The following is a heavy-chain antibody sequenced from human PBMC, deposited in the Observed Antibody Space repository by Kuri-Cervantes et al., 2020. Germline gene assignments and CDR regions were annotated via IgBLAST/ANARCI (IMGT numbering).Heavy chain of an antibody. Sequence: GESLKISCAASGFTFSNFAVTWVRQPPGKGLEWVSAIVGNGGSTYYADSVRGRFTISRDNSRNTLYLQMNSLRPEDTAVYYCARGYCSSTSCYLIGMDVWGQGTTVTVSS. J-gene: IGHJ6*02. CDR3: ARGYCSSTSCYLIGMDV. CDR1: GFTFSNFA. CDR2: IVGNGGST. V-gene: IGHV3-23*01. D-gene: IGHD2-2*01.